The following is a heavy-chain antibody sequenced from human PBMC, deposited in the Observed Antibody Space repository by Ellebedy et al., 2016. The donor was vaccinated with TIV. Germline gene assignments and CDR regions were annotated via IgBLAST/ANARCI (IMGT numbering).Heavy chain of an antibody. J-gene: IGHJ4*02. Sequence: GESLKISCVASGFTYYTYAMSWVRQAPGKGLEWVSAFIETSGRTYYADSVKGRFTISGDSSKNTLYLQMNSLRVEDTAVYYCAKDLAPDTAWTFDHWGQGTPVTVSS. V-gene: IGHV3-23*01. D-gene: IGHD3/OR15-3a*01. CDR3: AKDLAPDTAWTFDH. CDR2: FIETSGRT. CDR1: GFTYYTYA.